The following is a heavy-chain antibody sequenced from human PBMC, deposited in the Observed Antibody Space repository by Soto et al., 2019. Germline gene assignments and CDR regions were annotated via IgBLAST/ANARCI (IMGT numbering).Heavy chain of an antibody. Sequence: GGSLRISCAASGFTFISCSMNWVRQAPGKGLEWVSSISSSSSYIYYAAPVKGRFTISRDDSKNTLYLQMNSLKTEDTAVYYCTTVHWGGYFDYWGQGTLVTVSS. V-gene: IGHV3-21*03. CDR2: ISSSSSYI. J-gene: IGHJ4*02. D-gene: IGHD7-27*01. CDR3: TTVHWGGYFDY. CDR1: GFTFISCS.